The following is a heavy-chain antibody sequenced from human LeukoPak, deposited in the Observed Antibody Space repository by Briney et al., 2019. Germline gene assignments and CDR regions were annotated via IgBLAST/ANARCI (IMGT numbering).Heavy chain of an antibody. V-gene: IGHV3-11*04. J-gene: IGHJ5*02. CDR1: GFNFNDYY. D-gene: IGHD5/OR15-5a*01. CDR3: ARVVSSRSTVGFDP. Sequence: GGSLRLSCAASGFNFNDYYMSWIRQAPGKGLEWVSYITTGRTLSYADFVKGRFTISRDNAKNSLFLQMKSLRVEDTAVYYCARVVSSRSTVGFDPWGQGTLVTVSS. CDR2: ITTGRTL.